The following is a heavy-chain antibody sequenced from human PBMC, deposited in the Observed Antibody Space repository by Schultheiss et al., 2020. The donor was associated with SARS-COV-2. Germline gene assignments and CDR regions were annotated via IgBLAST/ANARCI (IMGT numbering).Heavy chain of an antibody. CDR1: GGSFSGYY. Sequence: SETLSLTCAVYGGSFSGYYWSWIRQPPGKGLEWIGEINHSGSTNYNPSLKSRVTISVDTSKNQFSLKLSSVTAADTAVYYCARFSENYYDSSAFDIWGQGTMVTVSS. CDR2: INHSGST. J-gene: IGHJ3*02. CDR3: ARFSENYYDSSAFDI. D-gene: IGHD3-22*01. V-gene: IGHV4-34*01.